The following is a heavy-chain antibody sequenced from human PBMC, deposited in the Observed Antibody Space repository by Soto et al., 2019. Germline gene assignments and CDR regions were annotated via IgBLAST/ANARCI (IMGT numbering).Heavy chain of an antibody. D-gene: IGHD4-4*01. Sequence: SETLSLTCAVYGGSFSGYQWSWIRQPPGKGLEWIGEINHSGSTNYNPSLKSRVTISADTSKNQFSLKLSSVTAADTAVYYCARIRWTTEPSLWVDYWGQGTLVPVSA. CDR1: GGSFSGYQ. CDR2: INHSGST. J-gene: IGHJ4*02. V-gene: IGHV4-34*01. CDR3: ARIRWTTEPSLWVDY.